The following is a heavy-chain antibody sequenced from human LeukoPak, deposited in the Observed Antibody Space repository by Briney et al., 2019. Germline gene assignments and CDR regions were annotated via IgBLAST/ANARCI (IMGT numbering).Heavy chain of an antibody. J-gene: IGHJ4*02. CDR2: IYHSGST. CDR1: GGSISSGGYY. Sequence: SETLSLTCTVSGGSISSGGYYWSWIRQPPGKGLEWIGYIYHSGSTYYNPSLKSRVTISVDRSKNQFSLKLSSVTAADTAVYYCARDRGRAAAGIGPWGQGTLVTVSS. CDR3: ARDRGRAAAGIGP. D-gene: IGHD6-13*01. V-gene: IGHV4-30-2*01.